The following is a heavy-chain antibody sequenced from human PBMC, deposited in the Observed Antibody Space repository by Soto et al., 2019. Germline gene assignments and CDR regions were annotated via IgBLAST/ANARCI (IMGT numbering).Heavy chain of an antibody. CDR2: ISSNGGST. CDR1: GFTFSSYA. Sequence: ESGGGLVQPGGSLRLSCAASGFTFSSYAMHWVRQAPGKGLEYVSAISSNGGSTYYANSVKGRFTISRDNSKNTLYLQMVSLRADDMAVDYCARDAKILRVGYNWFGPWGQGTLVTVSS. J-gene: IGHJ5*02. CDR3: ARDAKILRVGYNWFGP. D-gene: IGHD4-17*01. V-gene: IGHV3-64*01.